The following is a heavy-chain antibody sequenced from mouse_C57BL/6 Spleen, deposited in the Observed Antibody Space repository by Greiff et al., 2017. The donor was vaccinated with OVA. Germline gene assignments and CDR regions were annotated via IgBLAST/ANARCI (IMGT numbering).Heavy chain of an antibody. CDR2: IDPANGNT. CDR3: ARAVGRRPGWFAD. Sequence: EVQLQQSVAELVRPGASVKLSCTASGFNIKNTYMHWVKQRPEQGLEWIGRIDPANGNTKYAPKFQGKATLTADTSSNTAYLQLSSLTSEDTAVYYCARAVGRRPGWFADWGQGTLVTVSA. CDR1: GFNIKNTY. J-gene: IGHJ3*01. V-gene: IGHV14-3*01. D-gene: IGHD1-1*01.